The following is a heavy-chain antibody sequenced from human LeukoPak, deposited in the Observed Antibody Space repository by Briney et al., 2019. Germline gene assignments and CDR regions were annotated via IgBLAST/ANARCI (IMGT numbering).Heavy chain of an antibody. V-gene: IGHV1-18*01. D-gene: IGHD6-13*01. CDR2: ISAYNGNT. CDR3: ARDDPSSSWYLIDY. J-gene: IGHJ4*02. CDR1: GYTFTSNG. Sequence: ASVKVSCKASGYTFTSNGISWVRQAPGQGLEWMGWISAYNGNTNYAQKLQGRVTMTTDTSTSTAYMELRSLRSDDTAVYYCARDDPSSSWYLIDYWGQGTLVTVSS.